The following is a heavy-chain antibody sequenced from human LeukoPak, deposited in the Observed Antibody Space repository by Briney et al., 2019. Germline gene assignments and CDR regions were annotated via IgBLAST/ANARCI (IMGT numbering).Heavy chain of an antibody. CDR3: ALDVVVAAKGNNWFDP. Sequence: SVKVSCKASGYTFTSYYMHWVRQAPGQGLEWMGGIIPIFGTANYAQKFQGRVTITTDESTSTAYMELSSLRSDDTAVYYCALDVVVAAKGNNWFDPWGQGTLVTVSS. CDR2: IIPIFGTA. J-gene: IGHJ5*02. CDR1: GYTFTSYY. D-gene: IGHD2-15*01. V-gene: IGHV1-69*05.